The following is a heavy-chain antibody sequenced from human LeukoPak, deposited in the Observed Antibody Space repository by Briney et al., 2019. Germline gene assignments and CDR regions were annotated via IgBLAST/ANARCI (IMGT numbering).Heavy chain of an antibody. Sequence: GGSLRLSCAASGFTFSDYGMSWVRQVPGKGPEWVSAISYGGDVTSYADSVKGRFTISRDNARYSLYLQMNNLRVEDTAVYYCVNTGGHCSTPTCSHHWGQGTLVTVSS. CDR2: ISYGGDVT. D-gene: IGHD2-15*01. CDR3: VNTGGHCSTPTCSHH. CDR1: GFTFSDYG. J-gene: IGHJ4*02. V-gene: IGHV3-23*01.